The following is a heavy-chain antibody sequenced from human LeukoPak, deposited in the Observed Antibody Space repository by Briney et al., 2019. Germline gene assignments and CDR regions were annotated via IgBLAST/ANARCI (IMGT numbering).Heavy chain of an antibody. CDR2: TSSSI. CDR1: GASISSHY. D-gene: IGHD3/OR15-3a*01. Sequence: KPSETLSLTCAVSGASISSHYWSWIRQPPGKGLEWIGYTSSSISDNPSLKSRVAVSVDPSQNQVSLSLTSVTAADTAVYYCARVLAIFGLDTTDFYMDVWGKGTTVTVSS. V-gene: IGHV4-59*11. CDR3: ARVLAIFGLDTTDFYMDV. J-gene: IGHJ6*03.